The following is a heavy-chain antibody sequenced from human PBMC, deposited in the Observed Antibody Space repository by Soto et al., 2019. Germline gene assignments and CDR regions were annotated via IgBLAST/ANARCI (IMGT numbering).Heavy chain of an antibody. CDR3: ARGGIAAAGIRDWFDP. D-gene: IGHD6-13*01. CDR1: GGTFSIYA. J-gene: IGHJ5*02. Sequence: SVKVSCKASGGTFSIYAISCVLQAPLQGLDWMGGIIPIFGTANYAQKFQGRVTITADESTSTAYMELSSLRSEDTAVYYCARGGIAAAGIRDWFDPWGQGTLVNRLL. CDR2: IIPIFGTA. V-gene: IGHV1-69*13.